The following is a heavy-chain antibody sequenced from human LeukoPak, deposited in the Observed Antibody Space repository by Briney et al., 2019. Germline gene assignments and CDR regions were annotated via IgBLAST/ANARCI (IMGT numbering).Heavy chain of an antibody. CDR1: RVSISSYY. Sequence: SETLSLICTVSRVSISSYYWSWIRQPPGKGLEWIGYVYYSGSTNYNPSLKSRVTISLDTSKNQFSLRLTSATAADTAVYYCARGIGGGSRVDYWGQGTLVTVSS. CDR3: ARGIGGGSRVDY. D-gene: IGHD1-26*01. V-gene: IGHV4-59*01. J-gene: IGHJ4*02. CDR2: VYYSGST.